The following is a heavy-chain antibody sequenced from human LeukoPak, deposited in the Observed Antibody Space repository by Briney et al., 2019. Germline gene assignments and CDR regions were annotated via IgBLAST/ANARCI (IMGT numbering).Heavy chain of an antibody. Sequence: ASVKVSCKASGYTFTSYYMHWVRQAPGQGLEWMGIINPSGGSTNYAQKFQGRVTITADKSTSTAYMELSSLRSEDTAVYYCARDGRYYYGSGSYFDYWGQGTLVTVSS. CDR1: GYTFTSYY. V-gene: IGHV1-46*01. CDR3: ARDGRYYYGSGSYFDY. J-gene: IGHJ4*02. D-gene: IGHD3-10*01. CDR2: INPSGGST.